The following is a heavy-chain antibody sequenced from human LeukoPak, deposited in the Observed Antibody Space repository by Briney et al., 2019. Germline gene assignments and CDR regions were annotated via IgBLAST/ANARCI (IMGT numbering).Heavy chain of an antibody. CDR1: GGSISSYY. J-gene: IGHJ5*02. Sequence: PSETLSLTCTVSGGSISSYYWSWIRQPARKGLEWIGRIYTSGSTNYNPSLKSRVTMSVDTSKNQFSLKLSSVTAADTAVYYCARDDIAARPWHWFDPWGQGTLVTVSS. CDR2: IYTSGST. D-gene: IGHD6-6*01. CDR3: ARDDIAARPWHWFDP. V-gene: IGHV4-4*07.